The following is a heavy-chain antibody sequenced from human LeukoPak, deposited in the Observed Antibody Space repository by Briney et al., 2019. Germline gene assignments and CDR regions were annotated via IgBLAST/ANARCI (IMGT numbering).Heavy chain of an antibody. CDR2: INPHSGGT. Sequence: ASVKVSCKASGYTFTGYYIHWVRQAPGQGIEWMGWINPHSGGTNYAQKFQGWVTMTRDTSISTTYMELSRLRSDDTAVYYCAGSSYYSSGLVPSYWGQGTLVTVSS. CDR3: AGSSYYSSGLVPSY. V-gene: IGHV1-2*04. D-gene: IGHD3-22*01. J-gene: IGHJ4*02. CDR1: GYTFTGYY.